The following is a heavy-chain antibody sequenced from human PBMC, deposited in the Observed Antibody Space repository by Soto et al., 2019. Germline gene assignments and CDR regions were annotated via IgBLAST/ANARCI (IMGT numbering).Heavy chain of an antibody. CDR2: ISSSSSYI. J-gene: IGHJ4*02. CDR3: ARVAY. Sequence: AGCLDLSSAASRVTFISYSMNWVRQAPGKGLEWVSSISSSSSYIYYADSVKGRFIISRDNAQNSLFLQMNTLRPEDTAMYYCARVAYWGPGTQVTVSS. CDR1: RVTFISYS. V-gene: IGHV3-21*01.